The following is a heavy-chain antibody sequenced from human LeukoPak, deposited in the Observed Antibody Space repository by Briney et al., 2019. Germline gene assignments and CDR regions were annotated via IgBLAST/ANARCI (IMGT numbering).Heavy chain of an antibody. Sequence: SETLSLTCTVSGGSISSYYWSWIRQPAGKGLEWIGRIYTSGSTNYNPSLKSRVTMSVDTSKNQFSLKLSSVTAADTAVYYCARGPRITMVRGVIIDSDPLGCYDYWGQGTLVTVSS. D-gene: IGHD3-10*01. CDR3: ARGPRITMVRGVIIDSDPLGCYDY. CDR2: IYTSGST. CDR1: GGSISSYY. J-gene: IGHJ4*02. V-gene: IGHV4-4*07.